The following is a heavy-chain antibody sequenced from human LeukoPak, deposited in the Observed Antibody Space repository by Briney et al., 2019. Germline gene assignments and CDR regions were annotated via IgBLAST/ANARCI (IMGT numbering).Heavy chain of an antibody. CDR1: GYTFTGYY. J-gene: IGHJ4*02. CDR2: IDPNSGGT. V-gene: IGHV1-2*06. Sequence: GASVKVSCKTSGYTFTGYYIHWVRQAPGQGLEWLGRIDPNSGGTSYAHNFQGRVTMTRDTSICTAYMDLSSLRSDDTAVYYCARDSRVSGDYWGQGTLVTVSS. D-gene: IGHD2-2*01. CDR3: ARDSRVSGDY.